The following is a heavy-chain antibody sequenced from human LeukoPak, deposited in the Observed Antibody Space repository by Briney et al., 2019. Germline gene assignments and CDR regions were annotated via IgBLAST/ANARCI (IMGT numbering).Heavy chain of an antibody. J-gene: IGHJ4*02. V-gene: IGHV3-30*18. CDR2: ISCDGSNK. CDR3: AKAYCDGDCYSTLYYFDY. Sequence: GGSLRLSCAASGFTFSSYGMHWVRQAPGKGLEWVAVISCDGSNKYYADSVKGRFTISRDNSKNTLYLQMNSLRAEDTAVYYCAKAYCDGDCYSTLYYFDYWRQGTLVTVSS. CDR1: GFTFSSYG. D-gene: IGHD2-21*01.